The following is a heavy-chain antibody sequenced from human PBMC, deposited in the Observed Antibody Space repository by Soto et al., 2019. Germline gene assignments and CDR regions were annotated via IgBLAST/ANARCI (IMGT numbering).Heavy chain of an antibody. CDR1: GGSISSGGYY. D-gene: IGHD2-15*01. V-gene: IGHV4-31*03. Sequence: TLSLTCTVSGGSISSGGYYWSWIRQHPGKGLEWIGYIYYSGSTYYNPSLKSRVTISVDTSKNQFSLKLSSVTAADTAVYYCARDIEVVVAATHAFDIWGQGTMVTVSS. CDR2: IYYSGST. J-gene: IGHJ3*02. CDR3: ARDIEVVVAATHAFDI.